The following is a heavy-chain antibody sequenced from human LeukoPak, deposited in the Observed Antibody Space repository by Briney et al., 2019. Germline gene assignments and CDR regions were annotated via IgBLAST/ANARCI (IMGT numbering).Heavy chain of an antibody. V-gene: IGHV1-2*02. CDR2: INPNSGGT. J-gene: IGHJ4*02. CDR1: GYTFTGYY. CDR3: AILSWDDYFDY. Sequence: ASVKVSCKASGYTFTGYYMHWVRQAPGQGLEWMGWINPNSGGTNYAQKSQGRVTMTRDTSISTAYMELSRLRSDDTAVYYCAILSWDDYFDYWGQGTLVTVSS. D-gene: IGHD1-26*01.